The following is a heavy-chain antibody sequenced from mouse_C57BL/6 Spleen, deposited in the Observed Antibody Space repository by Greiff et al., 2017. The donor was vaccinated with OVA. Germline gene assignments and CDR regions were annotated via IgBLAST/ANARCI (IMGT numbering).Heavy chain of an antibody. CDR2: INYDGSST. V-gene: IGHV5-16*01. J-gene: IGHJ4*01. CDR3: ARVATVGYAMDY. CDR1: GFTFSDYY. Sequence: DVKLVESEGGLVQPGSSMKLSCTASGFTFSDYYMAWVRQVPEKGLEWVANINYDGSSTYYLDSLKSRFIISRDNAKNILYLQMSSLKSEDTATYYCARVATVGYAMDYWGQGTSVTVSS. D-gene: IGHD1-1*01.